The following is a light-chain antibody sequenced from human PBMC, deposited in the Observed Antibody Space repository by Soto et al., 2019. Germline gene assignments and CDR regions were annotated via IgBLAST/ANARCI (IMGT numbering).Light chain of an antibody. J-gene: IGKJ1*01. V-gene: IGKV1-5*01. Sequence: DIRVTQSPSTLSASVGDRVTITCRASQSISSWLAWYRQKPGKAPKLLIHDASSLESGVPSRFSGSGSGTEFTLTISSLQPDDFATYYCQQYNSYSLTFGQGTKVDIK. CDR1: QSISSW. CDR2: DAS. CDR3: QQYNSYSLT.